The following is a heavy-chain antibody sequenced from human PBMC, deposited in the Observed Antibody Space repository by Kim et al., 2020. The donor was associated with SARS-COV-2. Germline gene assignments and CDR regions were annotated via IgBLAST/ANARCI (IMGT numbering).Heavy chain of an antibody. CDR1: GFTFSSYA. CDR3: AKDREARGSGYSTYYYYGMDV. Sequence: GGSLRLSCAASGFTFSSYAMSWVRQAPGKGLEWVSAISGSGGSTYYADSVKGRFTISRDNSKNTLYLQMNSLRAEDTAVYYCAKDREARGSGYSTYYYYGMDVWGQGTTVTVSS. V-gene: IGHV3-23*01. D-gene: IGHD3-22*01. J-gene: IGHJ6*02. CDR2: ISGSGGST.